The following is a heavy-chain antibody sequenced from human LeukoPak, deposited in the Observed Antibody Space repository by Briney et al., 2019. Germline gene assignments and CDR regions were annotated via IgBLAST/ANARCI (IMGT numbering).Heavy chain of an antibody. CDR2: ISSSSSYI. D-gene: IGHD4-17*01. J-gene: IGHJ4*02. CDR3: ARGESTVTTDY. V-gene: IGHV3-21*01. Sequence: PGGSLRLSCAASGFTFSSYSMNWVRQAPGKGLEWVSSISSSSSYIYYADSVKGRLTISRDNAKNSLYLQMNSLRAEDTAVYYCARGESTVTTDYWGQGTLVTVSS. CDR1: GFTFSSYS.